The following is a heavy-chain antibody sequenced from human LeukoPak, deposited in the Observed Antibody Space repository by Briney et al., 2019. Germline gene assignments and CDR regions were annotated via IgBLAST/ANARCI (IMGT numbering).Heavy chain of an antibody. Sequence: SETLSLTCAVYGGSFSGYYWSWIRQPPGKGLEWIGEINHSGSTNYNPSLKSRVTISVDTSKNQFSLQLNSVTPEDTAVYYCARGPHWNLRNNWFDPWGQGTLVTVSS. CDR2: INHSGST. V-gene: IGHV4-34*01. D-gene: IGHD1-1*01. CDR3: ARGPHWNLRNNWFDP. J-gene: IGHJ5*02. CDR1: GGSFSGYY.